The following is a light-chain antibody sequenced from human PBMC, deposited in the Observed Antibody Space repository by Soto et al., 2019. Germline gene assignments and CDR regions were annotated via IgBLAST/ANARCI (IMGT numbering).Light chain of an antibody. J-gene: IGKJ4*01. V-gene: IGKV1-5*01. CDR1: QSISSW. CDR3: QQYNSYLLT. Sequence: DIQMTQSPSTLSASVGDRVTITCRASQSISSWLAWYQQKPGKAPKLLIYDASSLESGVPSRFSGSGSGTEFTLTISSLQPDDFATYYCQQYNSYLLTFGGGIKAEIK. CDR2: DAS.